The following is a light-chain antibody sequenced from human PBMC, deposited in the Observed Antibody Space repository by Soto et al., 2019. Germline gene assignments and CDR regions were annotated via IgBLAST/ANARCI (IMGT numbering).Light chain of an antibody. J-gene: IGLJ2*01. Sequence: QSVLTQPPSASGSPGQSVTISCTGTSSDVGGYKYVSWYQQHPGKAPKLILYEVSKRPSGVPDRFSGSKSGNTASLTVSGLQAEDEADYYCQSYDSSLSAVVFGGGTKLTVL. CDR3: QSYDSSLSAVV. CDR1: SSDVGGYKY. V-gene: IGLV2-8*01. CDR2: EVS.